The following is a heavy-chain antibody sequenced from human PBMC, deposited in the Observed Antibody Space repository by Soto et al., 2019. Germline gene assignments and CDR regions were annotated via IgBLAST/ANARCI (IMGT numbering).Heavy chain of an antibody. CDR3: ARGRGDTAMAWYY. D-gene: IGHD5-18*01. V-gene: IGHV4-59*01. CDR1: GGSISSYY. Sequence: SSETLSLTCTVSGGSISSYYWSWIRQSPGKGLEWIGYIYYSGSTNYNPSLKSRVTISVDTSKNQFSLKLSSVTAADTAVYYCARGRGDTAMAWYYWGQGILVTVSS. CDR2: IYYSGST. J-gene: IGHJ4*02.